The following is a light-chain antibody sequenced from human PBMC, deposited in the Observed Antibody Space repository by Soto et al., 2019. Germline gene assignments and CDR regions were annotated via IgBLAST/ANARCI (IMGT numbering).Light chain of an antibody. Sequence: QSALTQPPSASGSPGQSVTISCIGTSSDVGGYNYVSWYQQHPGKAPKLMIYDVTKRPSGVPDRFSGSRSGNTASLTISGLQAEDDADYYCCSYAGTYTFYVFGTGTKLTVL. CDR1: SSDVGGYNY. CDR3: CSYAGTYTFYV. CDR2: DVT. J-gene: IGLJ1*01. V-gene: IGLV2-11*01.